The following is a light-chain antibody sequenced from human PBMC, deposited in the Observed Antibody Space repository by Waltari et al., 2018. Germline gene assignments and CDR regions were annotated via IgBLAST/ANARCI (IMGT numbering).Light chain of an antibody. Sequence: QSALTQPASVSGSPEQSITISCTGTSSDVGSYNLVSWYQQHPGKAPKLMIYEGSKRPSGISSRFSGSKSGNTASLTISGLRAEDEADYYCSSYAGSTTFVIFGGGTKLTVL. CDR1: SSDVGSYNL. V-gene: IGLV2-23*03. CDR2: EGS. CDR3: SSYAGSTTFVI. J-gene: IGLJ2*01.